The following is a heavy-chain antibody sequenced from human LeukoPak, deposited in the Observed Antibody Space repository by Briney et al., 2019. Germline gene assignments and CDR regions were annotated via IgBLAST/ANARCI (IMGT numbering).Heavy chain of an antibody. J-gene: IGHJ4*02. V-gene: IGHV3-23*01. D-gene: IGHD3-3*01. Sequence: GGSLRLSCGASGFTFSSCAMSWVRQAPGKGQEWVSAISGSGGITYYADSVKGRFTISRDNSKNTLYLQMNSLRAEDTAVYYCAKDDKGADFWSGYCFDYWGQGTLVPVSS. CDR2: ISGSGGIT. CDR3: AKDDKGADFWSGYCFDY. CDR1: GFTFSSCA.